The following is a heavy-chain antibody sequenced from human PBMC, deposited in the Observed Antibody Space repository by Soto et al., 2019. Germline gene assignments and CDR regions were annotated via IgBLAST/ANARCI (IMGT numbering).Heavy chain of an antibody. CDR1: GYTFTSYA. V-gene: IGHV1-3*05. CDR3: ARGIAPYYFDY. CDR2: INAGKVNT. Sequence: QVQLVQSGAEEKKPGASVKVSCKASGYTFTSYAMHWVRQAPGQRLEWMGWINAGKVNTKYSQKLQGRVNLTRDTSASTAYMELSSLRSEDTAVYYCARGIAPYYFDYWGQGTLVTVSP. J-gene: IGHJ4*02. D-gene: IGHD6-13*01.